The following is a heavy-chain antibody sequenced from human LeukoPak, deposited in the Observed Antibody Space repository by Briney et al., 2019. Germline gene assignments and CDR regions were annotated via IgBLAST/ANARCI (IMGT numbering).Heavy chain of an antibody. V-gene: IGHV4-34*01. J-gene: IGHJ5*02. CDR1: GGSFSGYY. Sequence: SETLSLTCAVYGGSFSGYYWSWIRQPPGKGLEWTGEINHSGSTNYNPSLKSRVTISVDTSKNQFSLKLSSVTAADTAVYYCARVPHAYDFWSGYYSFWFDPWGQGTLVTVSS. CDR3: ARVPHAYDFWSGYYSFWFDP. CDR2: INHSGST. D-gene: IGHD3-3*01.